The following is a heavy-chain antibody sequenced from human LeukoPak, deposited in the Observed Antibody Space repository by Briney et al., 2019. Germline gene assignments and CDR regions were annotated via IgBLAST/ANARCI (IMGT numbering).Heavy chain of an antibody. CDR3: ARGPTISETGYFDY. J-gene: IGHJ4*03. CDR1: GDSFSGYY. Sequence: KPSETLSLTCAVYGDSFSGYYWSWIRQPPGKGLEWIGEIHHSRGTNYNPSLKSRVTISVDTSKNQFSLKVTSLTAADTAVYYCARGPTISETGYFDYWGQGTLVTVSS. D-gene: IGHD1-1*01. V-gene: IGHV4-34*01. CDR2: IHHSRGT.